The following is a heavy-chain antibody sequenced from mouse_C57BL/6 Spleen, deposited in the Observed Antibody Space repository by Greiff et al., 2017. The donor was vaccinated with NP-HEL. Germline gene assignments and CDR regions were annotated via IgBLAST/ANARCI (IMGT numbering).Heavy chain of an antibody. V-gene: IGHV1-63*01. CDR1: GYTFTNYW. CDR3: ARWDGNYVDY. CDR2: IYPGGGYT. J-gene: IGHJ2*01. D-gene: IGHD2-1*01. Sequence: VMLVESGAELVRPGTSVKMSCKASGYTFTNYWIGWAKQRPGHGLEWIGDIYPGGGYTNYNEKFKGKATLTADKSSSTAYMQFSSLTSEDSAIYYCARWDGNYVDYWGQGTTLTVSS.